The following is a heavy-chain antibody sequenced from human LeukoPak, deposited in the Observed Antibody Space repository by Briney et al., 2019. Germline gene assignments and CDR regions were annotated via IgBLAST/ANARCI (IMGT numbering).Heavy chain of an antibody. CDR1: GGSISSSSCY. CDR3: ARVSSAMDYYFDY. CDR2: IYYSGST. Sequence: SETLSLTCTVSGGSISSSSCYWGWIRQPPGKGLEWIGSIYYSGSTYCNPSLKSRVTISVDTSKNQFSLKLSSVTAADTAVYYCARVSSAMDYYFDYWGQGTLVTVSS. J-gene: IGHJ4*02. V-gene: IGHV4-39*07. D-gene: IGHD5-18*01.